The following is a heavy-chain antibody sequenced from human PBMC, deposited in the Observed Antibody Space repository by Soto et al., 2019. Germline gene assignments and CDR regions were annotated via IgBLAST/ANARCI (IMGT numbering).Heavy chain of an antibody. CDR2: IKQDGSEK. CDR1: GFTFSSYW. CDR3: AREGHYYDSSGYYPSRVGAFDI. J-gene: IGHJ3*02. Sequence: PGGSLRLSCAASGFTFSSYWMSWVRQAPGKGLEWVANIKQDGSEKYYVDSVKGRFTISRDNAKNSLYLQMNSLRAEDTAVYYCAREGHYYDSSGYYPSRVGAFDIWGQGTMVTVSS. V-gene: IGHV3-7*01. D-gene: IGHD3-22*01.